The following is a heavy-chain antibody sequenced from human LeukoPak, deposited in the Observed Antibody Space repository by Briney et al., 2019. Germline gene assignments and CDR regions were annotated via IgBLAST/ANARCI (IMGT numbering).Heavy chain of an antibody. CDR1: GDSISSHY. CDR2: IYYSGST. D-gene: IGHD3-3*01. V-gene: IGHV4-59*11. Sequence: PSETLSLTRTVSGDSISSHYWSWIRRPPGKGLEWIGYIYYSGSTYYNPSLKSRVTISVDTSKNQFSLKLSSVTAADTAVYYCARDPDYDFWSGYYPDAFDIWGQGTMVTVSS. J-gene: IGHJ3*02. CDR3: ARDPDYDFWSGYYPDAFDI.